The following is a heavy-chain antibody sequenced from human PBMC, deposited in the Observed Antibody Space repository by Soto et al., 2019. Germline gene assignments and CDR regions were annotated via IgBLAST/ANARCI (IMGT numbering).Heavy chain of an antibody. D-gene: IGHD2-15*01. J-gene: IGHJ6*02. V-gene: IGHV1-24*01. Sequence: ASVKVSCKVSGYTLTELSMHWVRQAPGKGLEWMGGFDPEDGETIYARKFQGRVTMTEDTSTDTAYMELSSLRSEDTAVYYCATGYCSGGSCYHHYYYYGMDVWGQGTTVTVSS. CDR2: FDPEDGET. CDR1: GYTLTELS. CDR3: ATGYCSGGSCYHHYYYYGMDV.